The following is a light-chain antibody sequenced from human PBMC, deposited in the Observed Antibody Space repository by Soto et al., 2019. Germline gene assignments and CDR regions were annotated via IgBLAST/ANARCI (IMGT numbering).Light chain of an antibody. J-gene: IGLJ2*01. CDR2: EVS. CDR1: SIDVGGYNF. CDR3: SSYTASLTVV. V-gene: IGLV2-14*01. Sequence: QSALTQPASVSGSPGQSITISCTGTSIDVGGYNFVSWYQHHPDKAPKLIIFEVSNRPSGVSNRFSGSKSGNTASLTISGLHAEDEADYHCSSYTASLTVVFGGGTKLTVL.